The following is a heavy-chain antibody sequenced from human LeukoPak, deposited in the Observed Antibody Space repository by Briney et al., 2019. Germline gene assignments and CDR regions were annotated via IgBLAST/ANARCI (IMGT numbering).Heavy chain of an antibody. CDR2: IYYSGST. CDR3: ARVPGRTRYFDY. J-gene: IGHJ4*02. D-gene: IGHD1-26*01. V-gene: IGHV4-39*01. CDR1: GGSISSSSYY. Sequence: SETLSLTCTVSGGSISSSSYYWGWIRQPPGKGLEWIGSIYYSGSTYYNPSLKSRVTISVDTSKNQFSLKLSSVTAADTAVYYCARVPGRTRYFDYWGQGILVTVSS.